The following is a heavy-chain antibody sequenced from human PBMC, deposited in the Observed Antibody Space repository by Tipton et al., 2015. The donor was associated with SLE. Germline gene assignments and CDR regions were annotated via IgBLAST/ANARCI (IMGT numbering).Heavy chain of an antibody. CDR2: ISSSSSTI. J-gene: IGHJ4*02. CDR1: GFTFSSYS. CDR3: ARDSVARYDSSGYYYGY. D-gene: IGHD3-22*01. V-gene: IGHV3-48*01. Sequence: SLRLSCAASGFTFSSYSMNWVRQAPGKGLEWVSYISSSSSTIYYADSVKGRFTISRDNAKNSLYLQMNSLRAEDTAVYYCARDSVARYDSSGYYYGYWGQGTLVTVSS.